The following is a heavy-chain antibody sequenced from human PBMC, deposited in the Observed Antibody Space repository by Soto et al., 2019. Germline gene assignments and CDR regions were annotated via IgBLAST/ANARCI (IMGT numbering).Heavy chain of an antibody. J-gene: IGHJ4*02. V-gene: IGHV3-53*01. D-gene: IGHD4-4*01. CDR3: ARNGWGMATVGM. Sequence: EVQLLESGGGLVQPGGSLRLSCAASGFTVSNNYMNWFRLAPGKGLEWVSLIYSGGGTYYADSVKGRFTISRDNSKNTLYLQMNSLRAEDTAVYYCARNGWGMATVGMWGPGTLVTVSS. CDR1: GFTVSNNY. CDR2: IYSGGGT.